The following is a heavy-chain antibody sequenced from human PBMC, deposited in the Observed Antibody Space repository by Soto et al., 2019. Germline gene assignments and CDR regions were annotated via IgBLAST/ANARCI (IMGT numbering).Heavy chain of an antibody. CDR2: IIPIFGTA. CDR3: ARDVSVEEDGKLYYYYGMDV. D-gene: IGHD6-13*01. CDR1: GGTFSSYA. J-gene: IGHJ6*02. Sequence: ASVKVSCKASGGTFSSYAISWVRQAPGQGLEWMGGIIPIFGTANYAQKFQGRVTITADKSTSTAYMELSSLRSEDTAVYYCARDVSVEEDGKLYYYYGMDVWGQGTTVTVSS. V-gene: IGHV1-69*06.